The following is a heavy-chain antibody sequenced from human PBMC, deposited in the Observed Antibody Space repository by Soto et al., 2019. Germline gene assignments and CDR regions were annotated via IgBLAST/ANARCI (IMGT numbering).Heavy chain of an antibody. Sequence: SSETLSLTCAVSGGSISSGGYSWSWIRQPPGKGLEWIGYIYHSGSTYYNPSLKSRVTISVDRSKNQFSLKLSSVTAADTAVYYCARGRIAAAGTTTGGWFDPWGQGTLVTVSS. V-gene: IGHV4-30-2*01. D-gene: IGHD6-13*01. CDR2: IYHSGST. CDR3: ARGRIAAAGTTTGGWFDP. CDR1: GGSISSGGYS. J-gene: IGHJ5*02.